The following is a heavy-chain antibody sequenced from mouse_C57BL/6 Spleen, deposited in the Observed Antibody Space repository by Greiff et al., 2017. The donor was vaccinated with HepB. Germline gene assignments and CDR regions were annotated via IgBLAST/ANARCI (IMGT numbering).Heavy chain of an antibody. CDR3: ARFITTVVGSHFDY. J-gene: IGHJ2*01. V-gene: IGHV1-82*01. CDR2: IYPGDGDT. CDR1: GYAFSSSW. Sequence: LVESGPELVKPGASVKISCKASGYAFSSSWMNWVKQRPGKGLEWIGRIYPGDGDTNYNGKFKGKATLTADKSSSTAYMQLSSLTSEDSAVYFCARFITTVVGSHFDYWGQGTTLTVSS. D-gene: IGHD1-1*01.